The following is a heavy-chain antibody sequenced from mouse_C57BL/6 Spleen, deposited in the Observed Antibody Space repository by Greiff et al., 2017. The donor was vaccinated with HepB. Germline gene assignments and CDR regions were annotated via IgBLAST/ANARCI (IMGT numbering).Heavy chain of an antibody. CDR1: GYTFTSYW. J-gene: IGHJ2*01. Sequence: QVQLKESGAELVKPGASVKLSCKASGYTFTSYWMHWVKQRPGQGLEWIGMIHPNSGSTNYNEKFKSKATLTVDKSSSTAYMQLSSLTSEDSAVYYCARNPVTTSGFDYWGQGTTLTVSS. V-gene: IGHV1-64*01. CDR2: IHPNSGST. CDR3: ARNPVTTSGFDY. D-gene: IGHD2-2*01.